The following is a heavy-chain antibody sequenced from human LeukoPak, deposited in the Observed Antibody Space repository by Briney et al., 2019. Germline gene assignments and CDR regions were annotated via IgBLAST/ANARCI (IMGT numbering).Heavy chain of an antibody. CDR2: ISGSGGST. Sequence: GGSLRLSCAASGFTFSSYAMSWVRQAPGKGLEWVSAISGSGGSTYYADSVKGRFTISRDNSENTVYLQVSSLRAEDTAVYYCVRDRYSDYGGVYDFWGRGTLVTVSS. CDR3: VRDRYSDYGGVYDF. J-gene: IGHJ1*01. CDR1: GFTFSSYA. V-gene: IGHV3-23*01. D-gene: IGHD5-12*01.